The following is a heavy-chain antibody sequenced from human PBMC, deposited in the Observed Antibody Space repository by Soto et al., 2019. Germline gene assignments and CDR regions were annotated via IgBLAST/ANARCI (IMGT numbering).Heavy chain of an antibody. CDR3: ARAGIYWINMVRGGGWFDP. Sequence: PSETLSLTCTVSGGSISSYYWSWIRQPPGKGLEWIGYIYYSGSTNYNPSLKSRVTISVDTSKNQFSLKLSSVTAADTAVYYCARAGIYWINMVRGGGWFDPWGQGTLVTVSS. V-gene: IGHV4-59*01. J-gene: IGHJ5*02. CDR2: IYYSGST. D-gene: IGHD3-10*01. CDR1: GGSISSYY.